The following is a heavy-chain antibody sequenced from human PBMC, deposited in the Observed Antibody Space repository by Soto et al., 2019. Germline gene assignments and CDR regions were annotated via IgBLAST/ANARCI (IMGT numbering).Heavy chain of an antibody. CDR1: GFSLSTSGVG. CDR3: AHRGSISPTLFDY. V-gene: IGHV2-5*01. J-gene: IGHJ4*01. Sequence: SRPTLVNPTQTLTLTCTFVGFSLSTSGVGVGWIRHPPGKALEWLALIYWNHDKQYSPSLKSRLTVTKDPSKNQVVLTMTNMDPVDTATYYRAHRGSISPTLFDYLGQGALVNVFS. CDR2: IYWNHDK. D-gene: IGHD3-3*02.